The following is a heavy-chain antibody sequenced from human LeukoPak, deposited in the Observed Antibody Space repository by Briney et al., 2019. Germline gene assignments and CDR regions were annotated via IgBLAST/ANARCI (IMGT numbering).Heavy chain of an antibody. V-gene: IGHV3-33*01. J-gene: IGHJ4*02. CDR2: IWYDGSNE. D-gene: IGHD2-2*01. CDR3: ARDAYCSSTSCYEIDY. CDR1: GFTFSSYG. Sequence: PGGSLRLSCAASGFTFSSYGMHWVRQAPGKGLEWVAVIWYDGSNEYYADSVKGRFTISRDNSKNTLYLQMNSLRAEDTAVYNCARDAYCSSTSCYEIDYWGQGTLVTVSS.